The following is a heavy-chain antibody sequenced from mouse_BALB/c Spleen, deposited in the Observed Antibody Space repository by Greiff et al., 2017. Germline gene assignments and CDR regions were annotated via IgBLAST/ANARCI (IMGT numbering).Heavy chain of an antibody. CDR3: ARERAYGNYEAMDY. J-gene: IGHJ4*01. V-gene: IGHV1-14*01. Sequence: EVQLQQSGPELVKPGASVKMSCKASGYTFTSYVMHWVKQKPGQGLEWIGYINPYNDGTKYNEKFKGKATLTSDKSSSTAYMELSSLTSEDSAVYYCARERAYGNYEAMDYWGQGTSVTVSS. CDR1: GYTFTSYV. CDR2: INPYNDGT. D-gene: IGHD2-1*01.